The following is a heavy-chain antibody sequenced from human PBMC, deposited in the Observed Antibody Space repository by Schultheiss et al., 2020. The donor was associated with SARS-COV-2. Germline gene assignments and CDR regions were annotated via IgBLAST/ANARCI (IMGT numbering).Heavy chain of an antibody. D-gene: IGHD6-6*01. Sequence: QTLSLTCAVYGGSFSGYYWSWIRQPPGKGLEWIGEINHSGSTNYNPSLKSRVTISVDTSKNQFSLKLSSVTAADTAVYYCAREAASGIAARRPFQHWGQGTLVTVSS. CDR3: AREAASGIAARRPFQH. J-gene: IGHJ1*01. CDR2: INHSGST. CDR1: GGSFSGYY. V-gene: IGHV4-34*01.